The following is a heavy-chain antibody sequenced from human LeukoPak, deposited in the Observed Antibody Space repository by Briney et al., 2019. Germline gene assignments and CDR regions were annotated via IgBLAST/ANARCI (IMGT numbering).Heavy chain of an antibody. CDR3: AQKQWVPYYFHY. V-gene: IGHV4-61*01. J-gene: IGHJ4*02. CDR2: IYYSGST. Sequence: SETLSLTCSVSGGSVSSGNYYWSWIRQPPGKGLEWIGYIYYSGSTDYNPSLKSRVTISVDTSKNQFSLRLGSVTAADTAVYYCAQKQWVPYYFHYWGQGALVTVSS. CDR1: GGSVSSGNYY. D-gene: IGHD1/OR15-1a*01.